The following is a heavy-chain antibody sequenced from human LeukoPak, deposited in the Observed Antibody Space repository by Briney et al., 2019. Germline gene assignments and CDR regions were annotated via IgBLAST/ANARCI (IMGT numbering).Heavy chain of an antibody. V-gene: IGHV4-59*01. CDR2: IYYTGST. CDR3: ARTLSRWDPFDY. CDR1: GGSISSYF. J-gene: IGHJ4*02. Sequence: SETLSPTCTISGGSISSYFWSWIRQPPGKGLEWIGYIYYTGSTNYNPSLKSRVIISLDTSKNQFSLKLSSVTAADTAVYYCARTLSRWDPFDYWGQGTLVTVSS. D-gene: IGHD1-26*01.